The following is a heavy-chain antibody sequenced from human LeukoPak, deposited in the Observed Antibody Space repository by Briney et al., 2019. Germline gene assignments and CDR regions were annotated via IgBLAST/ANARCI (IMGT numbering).Heavy chain of an antibody. Sequence: GGSLLLSCSASGFPFSNYRMRWVRRAPGKVLELVSGISGRCDHTPHAECERGRFTISRDNSKNTLYLQMNNLRAEDTAVYYCAKRGSTAYSTPHFDFWGQGALVTVSS. CDR3: AKRGSTAYSTPHFDF. D-gene: IGHD2-2*01. CDR2: ISGRCDHT. V-gene: IGHV3-23*01. CDR1: GFPFSNYR. J-gene: IGHJ4*02.